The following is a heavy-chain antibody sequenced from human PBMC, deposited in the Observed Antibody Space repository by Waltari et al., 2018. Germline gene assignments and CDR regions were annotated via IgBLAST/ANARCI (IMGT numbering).Heavy chain of an antibody. V-gene: IGHV3-15*01. CDR1: GFTFSNAW. CDR2: IKSKTDGGTT. CDR3: TTTYGDYSNWFDP. Sequence: EVQLVESGGGLVKPGGSLRLSCAASGFTFSNAWMSWVRQAPGKGLEWVGRIKSKTDGGTTDYAAPVKGRFTISSDDSKNTLYLQMNSLKTEDTAVYYCTTTYGDYSNWFDPWGQGTLVTVSS. D-gene: IGHD4-17*01. J-gene: IGHJ5*02.